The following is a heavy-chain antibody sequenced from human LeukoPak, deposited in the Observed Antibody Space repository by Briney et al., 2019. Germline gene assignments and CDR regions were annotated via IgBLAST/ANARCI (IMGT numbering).Heavy chain of an antibody. V-gene: IGHV1-46*01. CDR3: ARDTLVVVATTHLDYYYYYMDV. CDR1: GYTFTSYY. J-gene: IGHJ6*03. CDR2: INPSGGST. D-gene: IGHD2-15*01. Sequence: ASVKVSCKASGYTFTSYYMHWVRQAPGQGLEWMGIINPSGGSTSYAQKFQGRVTMTRDMSTSTVYMELSSLRSEDTAVYYCARDTLVVVATTHLDYYYYYMDVWGKGTTVTVSS.